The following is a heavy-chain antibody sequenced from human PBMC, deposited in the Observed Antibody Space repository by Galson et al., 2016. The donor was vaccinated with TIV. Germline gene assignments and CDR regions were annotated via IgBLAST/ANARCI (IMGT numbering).Heavy chain of an antibody. CDR3: ARVGVYMGYGMDV. V-gene: IGHV3-11*06. Sequence: LSLTCTVSGYSISSGYYWGWIRQAPGKGLEWVSSISSSGSLTYYADSVKGRFTISRDNAKNSVFLQMNSLRAEDTAVYHCARVGVYMGYGMDVWGQGTTVTVFS. J-gene: IGHJ6*02. CDR2: ISSSGSLT. CDR1: GYSISSGYY. D-gene: IGHD3-10*01.